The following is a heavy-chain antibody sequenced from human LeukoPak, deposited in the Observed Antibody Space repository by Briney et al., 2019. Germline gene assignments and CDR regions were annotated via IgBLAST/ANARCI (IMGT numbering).Heavy chain of an antibody. CDR1: DDSISSYY. J-gene: IGHJ4*02. D-gene: IGHD5-24*01. CDR2: IHISGST. V-gene: IGHV4-4*07. CDR3: GGSRDGYIDY. Sequence: SETLSLTCSVSDDSISSYYWSWVRQPAGKGLEWIGRIHISGSTNYSPSLRSRVTMSLATSKNQFSLKLSSVTAADTAVYYCGGSRDGYIDYWGQGTLVTVSS.